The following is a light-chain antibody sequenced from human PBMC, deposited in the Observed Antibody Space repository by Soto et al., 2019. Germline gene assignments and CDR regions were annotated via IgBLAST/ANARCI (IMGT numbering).Light chain of an antibody. Sequence: DIQMTQSPSTLSASVGARVPITCRASQSISSYLNWYQQKPGKAPKLLMYAASSLQSGVPTRFGGSGSGTDFTLTISSLQPEDFATYYCQQSYSTPLTFGGGTKVDIK. CDR3: QQSYSTPLT. CDR1: QSISSY. V-gene: IGKV1-39*01. J-gene: IGKJ4*01. CDR2: AAS.